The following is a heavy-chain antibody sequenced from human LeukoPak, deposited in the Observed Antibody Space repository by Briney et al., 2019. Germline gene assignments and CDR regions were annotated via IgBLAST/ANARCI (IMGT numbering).Heavy chain of an antibody. J-gene: IGHJ6*03. CDR1: GFTFSRYS. V-gene: IGHV3-21*01. CDR3: ARESDFWSGYASERSYYYMDV. D-gene: IGHD3-3*01. Sequence: GGSLRLSCAGSGFTFSRYSMNWFRQAPGKGLERVSSISSRSTNIFYADSVKGRFTISRDNSKNTLYLQMNSLRAEDTAVYYCARESDFWSGYASERSYYYMDVWGKGTTVTVSS. CDR2: ISSRSTNI.